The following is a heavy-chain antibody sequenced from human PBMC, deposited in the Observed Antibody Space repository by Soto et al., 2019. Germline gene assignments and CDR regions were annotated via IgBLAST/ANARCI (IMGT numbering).Heavy chain of an antibody. CDR2: IYKSGST. J-gene: IGHJ4*02. D-gene: IGHD6-19*01. CDR1: GGSISNYY. CDR3: ARGGWKLFDY. V-gene: IGHV4-59*01. Sequence: PSETLSLTCTVSGGSISNYYNMWIRQPPGKGLEYIGYIYKSGSTNYNPSLNSRVTISVDTSKNQFSLKLSSVTAADTAVYYCARGGWKLFDYWGQGTLVTVSS.